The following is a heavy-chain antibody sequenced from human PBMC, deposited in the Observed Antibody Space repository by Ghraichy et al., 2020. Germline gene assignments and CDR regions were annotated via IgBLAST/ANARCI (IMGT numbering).Heavy chain of an antibody. CDR1: GFTVSSNY. D-gene: IGHD2-15*01. CDR3: ARDLSSFYCSGGSCYGMDV. CDR2: IYSGGST. Sequence: GGSLRLSCAASGFTVSSNYMSWVRQAPGKGLEWVSVIYSGGSTYYADSVKGRFTISRDNSKNTLYLQMNSLRAKDTAVYYCARDLSSFYCSGGSCYGMDVWAKGPRSPSP. V-gene: IGHV3-53*01. J-gene: IGHJ6*02.